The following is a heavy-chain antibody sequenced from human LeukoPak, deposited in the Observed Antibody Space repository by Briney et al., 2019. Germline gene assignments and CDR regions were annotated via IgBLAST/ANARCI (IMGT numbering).Heavy chain of an antibody. CDR1: GGSISSYY. CDR2: IYYSGST. Sequence: KTSETLSLTCTVSGGSISSYYWSWIRQPPGKGLEWIGYIYYSGSTNYNPSLKSRVTISVDTSKNQFSLKLSSVTAADTAVYYCARSGYSSSWYGEPFDYWGQGTLVTVSS. J-gene: IGHJ4*02. D-gene: IGHD6-13*01. CDR3: ARSGYSSSWYGEPFDY. V-gene: IGHV4-59*12.